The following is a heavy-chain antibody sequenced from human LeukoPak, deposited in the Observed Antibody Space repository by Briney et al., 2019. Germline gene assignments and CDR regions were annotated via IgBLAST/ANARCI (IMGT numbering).Heavy chain of an antibody. CDR2: ISYDGSNK. J-gene: IGHJ4*02. Sequence: GRSLRLSCAASGFTFSSYAMHWVRQAPGKGLEWVAVISYDGSNKYYADSVKGRFTISRDNSKNTLYLQMNSLRAEDTAVYYCASGASGLTISGAVAGWGQGTLVTVSS. D-gene: IGHD3-3*01. CDR3: ASGASGLTISGAVAG. V-gene: IGHV3-30*01. CDR1: GFTFSSYA.